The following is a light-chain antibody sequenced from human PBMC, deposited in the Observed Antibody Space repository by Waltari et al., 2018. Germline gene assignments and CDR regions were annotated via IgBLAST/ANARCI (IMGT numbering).Light chain of an antibody. Sequence: QSALTQPASVSGSPGQSITISCTGASSDIGSYNYASWYQHHPGKAPRVIIFDVIERPSGVSDRFSGSKSDNTASLTISGLQPEDEADYYCSSYTTSRTYVFGSGTRVSVL. V-gene: IGLV2-14*03. J-gene: IGLJ1*01. CDR2: DVI. CDR3: SSYTTSRTYV. CDR1: SSDIGSYNY.